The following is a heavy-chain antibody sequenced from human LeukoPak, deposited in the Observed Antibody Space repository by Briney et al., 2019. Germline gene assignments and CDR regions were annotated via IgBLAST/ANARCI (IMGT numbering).Heavy chain of an antibody. J-gene: IGHJ4*02. CDR1: GFNLSDHY. CDR2: ISNRGFST. V-gene: IGHV3-11*01. CDR3: ARNKRRFDQ. Sequence: PGGSLRLSCSASGFNLSDHYMSWIRQTPGGGLYWASYISNRGFSTYYADSVKGRFTISRDNTKNSLYLEMQSLRAEDTAIYYCARNKRRFDQWGQGTVVTVSS.